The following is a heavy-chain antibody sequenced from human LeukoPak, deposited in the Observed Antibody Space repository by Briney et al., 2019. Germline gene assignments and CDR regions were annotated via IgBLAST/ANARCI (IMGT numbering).Heavy chain of an antibody. Sequence: SETLSLTCVVSGYSISSGYLWGWIRQPPGEGLEWIGSVYRSGSTYYNPSLKSRVTISVDTSKNQISLKVRSVTAADTAVYYCARENWVFDYWGQGILVTVSS. J-gene: IGHJ4*02. D-gene: IGHD7-27*01. CDR3: ARENWVFDY. CDR1: GYSISSGYL. CDR2: VYRSGST. V-gene: IGHV4-38-2*02.